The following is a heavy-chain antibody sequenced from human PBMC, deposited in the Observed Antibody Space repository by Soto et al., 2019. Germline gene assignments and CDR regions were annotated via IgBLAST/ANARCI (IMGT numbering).Heavy chain of an antibody. D-gene: IGHD3-10*01. J-gene: IGHJ5*02. CDR1: GYTFTSYA. V-gene: IGHV1-3*01. CDR3: ARVVVRGVIITGLYT. Sequence: ASVKVSCKASGYTFTSYAMHWVRQAPGQRLEWMGWINAGNGNTKYSQKFQGRVTITRDTSASTAYMELSSLRSEDTAVYYCARVVVRGVIITGLYTWGQGTLVTVSS. CDR2: INAGNGNT.